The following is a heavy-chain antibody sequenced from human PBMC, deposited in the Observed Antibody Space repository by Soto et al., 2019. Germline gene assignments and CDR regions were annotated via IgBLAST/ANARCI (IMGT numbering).Heavy chain of an antibody. CDR2: ISPYTGNT. CDR1: GYIFVNYG. V-gene: IGHV1-18*01. D-gene: IGHD3-16*01. Sequence: QVQLVQSGDEVKKPGASVKVSCKASGYIFVNYGIAWVRQAPGQGLEWMGWISPYTGNTHSATKVQGRLTMTTDTPTSTAYIYLGSLTADDTAVYYCVMVDNYVTPTPQDVWGQGTTVTVSS. J-gene: IGHJ6*02. CDR3: VMVDNYVTPTPQDV.